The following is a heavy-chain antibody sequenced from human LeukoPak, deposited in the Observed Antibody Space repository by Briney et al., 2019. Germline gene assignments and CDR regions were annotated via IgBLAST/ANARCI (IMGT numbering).Heavy chain of an antibody. J-gene: IGHJ6*03. Sequence: GGSLRLSXTASGFTFSNYWMHWVRQAPGKGLEWVANIKQDGSEKYYVDSVKGRFTISRDNAKNSLYLQMNSLRAEDTAVYYCARDPTQLWGNIYYYYMDVWGKGTTVTVSS. V-gene: IGHV3-7*01. D-gene: IGHD5-18*01. CDR2: IKQDGSEK. CDR1: GFTFSNYW. CDR3: ARDPTQLWGNIYYYYMDV.